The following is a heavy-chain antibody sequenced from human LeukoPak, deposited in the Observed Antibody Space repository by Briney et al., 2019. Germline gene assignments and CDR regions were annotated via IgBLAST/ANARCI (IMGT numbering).Heavy chain of an antibody. Sequence: ASVKVSCKASGYTFTSYDINWVRQATGQGLEWMGWMNPNSGNTGYAQKFQGRVTMTRNTSISTAYMELSSLRSEDTAVYYCARGHSIITFGGVIVGGYHYYGMDVWGQGTTVTVSS. D-gene: IGHD3-16*02. CDR1: GYTFTSYD. V-gene: IGHV1-8*01. CDR2: MNPNSGNT. J-gene: IGHJ6*02. CDR3: ARGHSIITFGGVIVGGYHYYGMDV.